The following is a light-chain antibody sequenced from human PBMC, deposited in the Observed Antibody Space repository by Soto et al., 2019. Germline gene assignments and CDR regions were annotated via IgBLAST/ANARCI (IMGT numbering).Light chain of an antibody. CDR1: SSDVGGYNY. Sequence: QSVLTQPRSLSGSPGQSVTISCTGTSSDVGGYNYVSWYQQHPGKAPKLMIYDVSNRPSGVPDRFSGSKSGNTASLTISGLQAEDEADYYCCSYAGSYTLYVFGTGTKVTVL. CDR3: CSYAGSYTLYV. CDR2: DVS. J-gene: IGLJ1*01. V-gene: IGLV2-11*01.